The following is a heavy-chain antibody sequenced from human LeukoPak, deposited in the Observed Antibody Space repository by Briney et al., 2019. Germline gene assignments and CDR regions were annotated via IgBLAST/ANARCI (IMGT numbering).Heavy chain of an antibody. V-gene: IGHV3-21*04. CDR1: GFTFSSYS. Sequence: GGSLRLSCAASGFTFSSYSMNWVRQAPGKGLEWVSSISNSSSYIYYADSVKGRFTISRDNAKNSLYLQMNSLRAEDTALYYCARDLGIVVVGPFDSWGQGTLVTVSS. J-gene: IGHJ4*02. CDR2: ISNSSSYI. CDR3: ARDLGIVVVGPFDS. D-gene: IGHD2-2*03.